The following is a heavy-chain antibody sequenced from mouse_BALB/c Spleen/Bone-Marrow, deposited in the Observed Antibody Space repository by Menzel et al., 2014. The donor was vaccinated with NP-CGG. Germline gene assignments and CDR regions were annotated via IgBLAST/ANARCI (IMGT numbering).Heavy chain of an antibody. V-gene: IGHV5-12*02. Sequence: EVQRVESGGGLVQPGGPLKLSCATSGFTFSDYYMYWVRQTPEKRLEWVAYISNGGGSTYYPDTVKGRFTISRDNAKNTLYLQMSRLKSEDTAMYYCARGGIYYGMDYWGQGTSVTVSS. CDR2: ISNGGGST. CDR1: GFTFSDYY. CDR3: ARGGIYYGMDY. J-gene: IGHJ4*01.